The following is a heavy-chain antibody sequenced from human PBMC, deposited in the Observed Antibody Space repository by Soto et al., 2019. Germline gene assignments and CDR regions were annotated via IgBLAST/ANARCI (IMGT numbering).Heavy chain of an antibody. J-gene: IGHJ6*02. Sequence: PSETLSLTCTVSGGSISSYYWSWIRQPPGKGLEWIGYIYYSGSTNYNPSLKSRVTISVDTSKNQFSLKLSSVTAADTAVYYCARARGGSFYGGCYYGMDVWGQGTTVTVSS. CDR2: IYYSGST. CDR3: ARARGGSFYGGCYYGMDV. V-gene: IGHV4-59*01. D-gene: IGHD2-15*01. CDR1: GGSISSYY.